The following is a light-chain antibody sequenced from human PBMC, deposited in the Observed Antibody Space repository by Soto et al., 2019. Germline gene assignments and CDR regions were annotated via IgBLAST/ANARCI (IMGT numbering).Light chain of an antibody. J-gene: IGLJ1*01. V-gene: IGLV1-51*02. CDR2: ETN. CDR1: SSNIGKNY. CDR3: ASLDTSLSAGSL. Sequence: QSVLTQPPSVSAAPGQTVTISCTGSSSNIGKNYVSLYQQLPGAAPKLLIFETNRRPAGIPARFSGCKSGTSATLVITGLQPADESDYYCASLDTSLSAGSLFGPGTKLTVL.